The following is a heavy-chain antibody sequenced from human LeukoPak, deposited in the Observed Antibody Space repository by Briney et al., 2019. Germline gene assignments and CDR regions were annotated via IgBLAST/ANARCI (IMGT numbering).Heavy chain of an antibody. D-gene: IGHD3-10*01. J-gene: IGHJ4*02. Sequence: PGGSLRLSCAASGFTFSSYAMHWVRQAPGKGLEWVAIISFDGSNKYYADSVKGRFTISRDNSKNTLYLQMNSLRAEDTAVYYCARALWFGEFLFDYWGQGTLVTVSS. V-gene: IGHV3-30-3*01. CDR2: ISFDGSNK. CDR1: GFTFSSYA. CDR3: ARALWFGEFLFDY.